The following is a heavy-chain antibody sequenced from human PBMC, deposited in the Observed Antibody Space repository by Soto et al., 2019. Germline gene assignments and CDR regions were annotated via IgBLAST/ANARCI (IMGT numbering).Heavy chain of an antibody. D-gene: IGHD2-21*02. Sequence: QVQLVQSGAEVKKPGSSVKVSCKTSRDTFNKYAFNWVRQAPGQGLEWMGWIIPIFSSRNYAEKFQGRVTSTADDSTSTAYMELRSLRFEDTAVYYCARGGTDLGVGGQGTTVTVSS. CDR1: RDTFNKYA. J-gene: IGHJ6*02. CDR3: ARGGTDLGV. V-gene: IGHV1-69*01. CDR2: IIPIFSSR.